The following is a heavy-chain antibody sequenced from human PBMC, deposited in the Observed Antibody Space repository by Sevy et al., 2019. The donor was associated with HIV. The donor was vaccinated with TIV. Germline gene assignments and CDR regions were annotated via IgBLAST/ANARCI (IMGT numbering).Heavy chain of an antibody. Sequence: GGSLRLSCAGSGLSVSDNYMNWVRQAPGKGLELVSVFYSDGRTYYADSVKGRFTISRDNSKDTLHLHMSNLRPEDTAVYYCARDRYYDASGYYYYYYDMDVWGQGTTVTLSS. CDR1: GLSVSDNY. D-gene: IGHD3-22*01. CDR3: ARDRYYDASGYYYYYYDMDV. V-gene: IGHV3-66*01. J-gene: IGHJ6*02. CDR2: FYSDGRT.